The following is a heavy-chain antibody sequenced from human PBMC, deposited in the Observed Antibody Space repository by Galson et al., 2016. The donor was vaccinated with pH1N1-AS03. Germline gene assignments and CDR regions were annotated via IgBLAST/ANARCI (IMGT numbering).Heavy chain of an antibody. CDR3: ARDLGWYRGDL. CDR2: IKYDGSGK. D-gene: IGHD6-19*01. CDR1: GFTITKYW. Sequence: SLRLSCAASGFTITKYWMSWVRQAPGKGLEWVVNIKYDGSGKKYVDSVKGRFTISRDNARNSLYLQMNSLRVDDTAVYYCARDLGWYRGDLWGQGTLVTVSS. J-gene: IGHJ5*02. V-gene: IGHV3-7*01.